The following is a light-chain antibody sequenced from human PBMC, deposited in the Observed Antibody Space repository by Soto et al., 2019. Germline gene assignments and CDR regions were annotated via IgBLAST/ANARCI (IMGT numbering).Light chain of an antibody. Sequence: DIQMTQSPSTLSASVGDRVTITCRASQSTSTWLAWYQHKPGKAPNLLIYKASSLESGVPSRFSGSGSGTEFTLTISMLQPDDVATYCCQQYGRYRTFGQGTKVEIK. CDR3: QQYGRYRT. V-gene: IGKV1-5*03. CDR1: QSTSTW. J-gene: IGKJ1*01. CDR2: KAS.